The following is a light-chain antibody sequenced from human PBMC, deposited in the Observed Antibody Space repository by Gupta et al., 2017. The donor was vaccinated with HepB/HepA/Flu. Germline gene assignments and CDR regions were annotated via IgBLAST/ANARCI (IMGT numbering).Light chain of an antibody. CDR1: QTISNS. V-gene: IGKV1-8*01. CDR2: RAS. J-gene: IGKJ3*01. Sequence: AIRLTQSPASVSASTGDSVTITCRASQTISNSLAWYQQKPGNAPKLLIFRASTLQTGVPSRFSGSASGTDFTLTISGLQSEDYATYFCQQYDTLPVTFGPGTEVEIK. CDR3: QQYDTLPVT.